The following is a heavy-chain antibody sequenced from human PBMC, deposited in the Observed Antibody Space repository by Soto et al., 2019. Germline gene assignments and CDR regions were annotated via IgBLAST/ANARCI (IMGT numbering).Heavy chain of an antibody. V-gene: IGHV3-48*01. D-gene: IGHD3-16*02. Sequence: EVQLVESGGGLVQPGGSLRLSCAASGVTFNLYPMNGVRQAPGTGLEWLSHISTRSDAMYYADSVQGRFTISRDNAQNSLYLQMSGLRVEDTAIYYCVEDYRYAFEMWGQGTTVTVSS. CDR2: ISTRSDAM. CDR1: GVTFNLYP. J-gene: IGHJ3*02. CDR3: VEDYRYAFEM.